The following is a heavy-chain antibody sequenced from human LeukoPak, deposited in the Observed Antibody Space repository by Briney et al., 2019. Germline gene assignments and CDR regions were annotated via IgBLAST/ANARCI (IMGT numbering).Heavy chain of an antibody. CDR1: GFTFSSYS. D-gene: IGHD3-10*01. Sequence: GGSLRLSCAASGFTFSSYSMNWVRQAPGKGLEWVSSISSSSSYIYYADSVKGRFTISRDNSNNTLYLQMNSLRVEDTAVYYCAKEPHYYGSGSYLDHWGQGTLVTVSS. V-gene: IGHV3-21*04. CDR3: AKEPHYYGSGSYLDH. CDR2: ISSSSSYI. J-gene: IGHJ4*02.